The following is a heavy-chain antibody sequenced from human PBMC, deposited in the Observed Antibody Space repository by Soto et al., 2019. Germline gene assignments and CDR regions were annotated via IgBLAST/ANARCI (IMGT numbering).Heavy chain of an antibody. D-gene: IGHD3-10*01. J-gene: IGHJ4*02. CDR2: IYHSGST. V-gene: IGHV4-30-2*01. CDR1: GGSISGGGYS. Sequence: QLQLQESGSGLVKPSQTLSLTCAVSGGSISGGGYSWSWIRQPPGKGLEWIGYIYHSGSTYYNPSLKSRVTISVDRSKNQFSLKLSSVTAADTAVYYCARAAAYYYGSGSYFDYWGQGTLVTVSS. CDR3: ARAAAYYYGSGSYFDY.